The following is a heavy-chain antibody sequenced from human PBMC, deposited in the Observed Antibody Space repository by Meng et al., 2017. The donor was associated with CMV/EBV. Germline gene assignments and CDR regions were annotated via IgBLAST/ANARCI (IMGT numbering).Heavy chain of an antibody. Sequence: GGSLRLSCAASGFTFSSYAMSWVRQAPGKGLEWVSAISGSGGSTYYADSVKGRFTISRDNSKNTPYLQMNSLRAEDTAVYYCAKETLGYCSSTSCSDAFDIWGQGTMVTVSS. CDR2: ISGSGGST. J-gene: IGHJ3*02. CDR3: AKETLGYCSSTSCSDAFDI. V-gene: IGHV3-23*01. CDR1: GFTFSSYA. D-gene: IGHD2-2*01.